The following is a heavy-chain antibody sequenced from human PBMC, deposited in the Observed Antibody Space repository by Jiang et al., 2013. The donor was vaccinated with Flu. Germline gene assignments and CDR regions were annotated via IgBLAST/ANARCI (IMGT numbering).Heavy chain of an antibody. V-gene: IGHV3-23*01. J-gene: IGHJ4*02. D-gene: IGHD1-26*01. CDR2: ISTGVAT. CDR1: GFTFGAYA. CDR3: AKGSSGGRPYYFDY. Sequence: RLSCTASGFTFGAYAMSWVRQAPGKGLEWVTGISTGVATYSADSVKGRLTISRDNSRNTLYLQMDSLRAEDTAVYYCAKGSSGGRPYYFDYWGQGALVSVSS.